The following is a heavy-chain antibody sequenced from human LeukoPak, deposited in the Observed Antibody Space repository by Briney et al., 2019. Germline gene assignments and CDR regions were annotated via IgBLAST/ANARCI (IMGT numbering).Heavy chain of an antibody. CDR2: IGTIGDT. CDR1: GFTFSSSD. D-gene: IGHD3-10*02. CDR3: AEPGITMIGGV. J-gene: IGHJ6*04. V-gene: IGHV3-13*01. Sequence: PGGSLRLSCAASGFTFSSSDMHWVRQPTGKGLEWVSAIGTIGDTYYPGSVKGRFTISRENAKNTLYLQMNSLRAEDTAVYYCAEPGITMIGGVWGKGTTVTISS.